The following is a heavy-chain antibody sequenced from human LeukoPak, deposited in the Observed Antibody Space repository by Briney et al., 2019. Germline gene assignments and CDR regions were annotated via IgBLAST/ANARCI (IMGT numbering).Heavy chain of an antibody. J-gene: IGHJ3*02. Sequence: ASVKVSCKASGYTFTGYYIHWVRQAPGQGLEWMGRINPNSGGTNYAQNFQGRVTMTRDTSINTAYMELGRLRSDDTAVYYCAASIRVVAAMDAFDIWGQGTRVTVSS. CDR3: AASIRVVAAMDAFDI. V-gene: IGHV1-2*06. D-gene: IGHD2-15*01. CDR2: INPNSGGT. CDR1: GYTFTGYY.